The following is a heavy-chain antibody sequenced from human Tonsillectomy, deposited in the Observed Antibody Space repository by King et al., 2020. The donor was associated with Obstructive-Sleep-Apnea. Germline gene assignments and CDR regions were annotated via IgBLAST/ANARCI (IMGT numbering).Heavy chain of an antibody. D-gene: IGHD3-9*01. CDR3: ARLTRVLYFACSYYYYYGMDV. Sequence: QLQESGPGLVKPSETLSLTCTVSGGSISSYYWSWIRQPPGKGLEWIGYIYYSGSTNYNPSLKSRVTISVDTSKNQFSLKLSSVTAADTAVYYCARLTRVLYFACSYYYYYGMDVRGQGTTVTVSS. J-gene: IGHJ6*02. CDR1: GGSISSYY. V-gene: IGHV4-59*01. CDR2: IYYSGST.